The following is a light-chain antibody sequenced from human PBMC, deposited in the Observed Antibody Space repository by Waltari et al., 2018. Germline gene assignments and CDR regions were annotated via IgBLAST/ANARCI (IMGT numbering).Light chain of an antibody. J-gene: IGLJ2*01. CDR3: QSYDSSLSGSV. V-gene: IGLV1-40*01. CDR1: SSSIGAGHD. CDR2: GNN. Sequence: QSVLTQPPSVSGAPGQRVTISCTGRSSSIGAGHDVTRYQQLPGTAPKLLIYGNNKRPSGVPDRFSGSKSGTSASLAITGLQAEDEADYYCQSYDSSLSGSVFGGGTILTVL.